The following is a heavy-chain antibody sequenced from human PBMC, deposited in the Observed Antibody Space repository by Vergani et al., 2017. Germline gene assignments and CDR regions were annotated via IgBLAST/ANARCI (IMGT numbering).Heavy chain of an antibody. V-gene: IGHV1-69*04. J-gene: IGHJ4*02. D-gene: IGHD3-10*01. CDR1: GGTFSSYA. CDR2: IIPILGIA. CDR3: ARPSMVRGVIITEGLDY. Sequence: QVQLVQSGAEVKKPGSSVKVSCKASGGTFSSYAISWVRQAPGQGLEWMGRIIPILGIANYAQKFQGRVTITADKSTSTAYMELSSLKASDTAMYYCARPSMVRGVIITEGLDYWGQGTLVTVSS.